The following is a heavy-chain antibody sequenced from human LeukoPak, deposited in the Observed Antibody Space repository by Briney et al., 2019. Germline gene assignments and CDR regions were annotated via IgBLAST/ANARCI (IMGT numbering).Heavy chain of an antibody. D-gene: IGHD5-18*01. J-gene: IGHJ4*02. V-gene: IGHV5-51*01. CDR3: ATRYNYGPLAYFDY. Sequence: GESLKISGQASGYSFTTYWIGWVRQMPGKGLEWMGINYPGDSDTRYSPSFQGQVTISADKSISTAYLQWSSLKASDTAMYYCATRYNYGPLAYFDYWGQGTLVTVSS. CDR2: NYPGDSDT. CDR1: GYSFTTYW.